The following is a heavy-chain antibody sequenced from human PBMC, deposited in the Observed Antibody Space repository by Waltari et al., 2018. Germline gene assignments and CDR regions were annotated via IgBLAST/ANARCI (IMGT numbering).Heavy chain of an antibody. V-gene: IGHV4-34*01. CDR1: GGSFSGYY. J-gene: IGHJ4*02. Sequence: QVQLQQWGAGLLKPSENLSLTCAVYGGSFSGYYWSWIRQPPGKGLEWIGEINLSGSTNDHPSRKSRVTISVVTSKNQFSLKLSAVTAADTAVYYCARARIAAAGTDYWGQGTLVTVSS. D-gene: IGHD6-13*01. CDR2: INLSGST. CDR3: ARARIAAAGTDY.